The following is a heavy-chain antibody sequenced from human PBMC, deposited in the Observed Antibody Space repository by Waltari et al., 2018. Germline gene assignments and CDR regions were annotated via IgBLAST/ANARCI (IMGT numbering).Heavy chain of an antibody. J-gene: IGHJ6*03. D-gene: IGHD2-2*01. CDR3: ARDLSGYCSSASCYGNYYYYMDV. CDR2: IYYSGST. CDR1: GGSISSSSYY. Sequence: QLQLQESGPGLVKPSETLSLTCTVSGGSISSSSYYWGWIRQPPGKGLEWIGSIYYSGSTYYNPSLKSRVTISVDTSKNQFSLKLSSVTAADTAVYYCARDLSGYCSSASCYGNYYYYMDVWGKGTTVTISS. V-gene: IGHV4-39*07.